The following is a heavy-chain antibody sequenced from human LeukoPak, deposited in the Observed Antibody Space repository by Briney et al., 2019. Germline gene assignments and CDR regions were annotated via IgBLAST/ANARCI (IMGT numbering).Heavy chain of an antibody. CDR1: GGSVSSGSYY. V-gene: IGHV4-61*01. J-gene: IGHJ4*02. CDR3: ARGSSISWSPYYFEY. Sequence: SETLSLTCTVSGGSVSSGSYYWSWIRQPPGKGLEWIGYIYSSGSTNYKPSLKSRVTISKDTSKNRFSLKLTSVTAADTAVYYCARGSSISWSPYYFEYWGQGTLITVSS. D-gene: IGHD6-13*01. CDR2: IYSSGST.